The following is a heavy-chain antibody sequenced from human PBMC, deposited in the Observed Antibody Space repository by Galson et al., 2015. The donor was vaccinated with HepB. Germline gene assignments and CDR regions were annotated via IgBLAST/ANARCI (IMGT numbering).Heavy chain of an antibody. V-gene: IGHV3-33*08. Sequence: SLRLSCAASGFTFSSYGMHWVRQAPGKGLEWVAVIWYDGSNKYYADSVKGRFTISRDNSKNTLYLQMNSLRAEDTAVYYCARDMRSGAIDYWGQGTLVTVSS. CDR3: ARDMRSGAIDY. J-gene: IGHJ4*02. D-gene: IGHD1-26*01. CDR2: IWYDGSNK. CDR1: GFTFSSYG.